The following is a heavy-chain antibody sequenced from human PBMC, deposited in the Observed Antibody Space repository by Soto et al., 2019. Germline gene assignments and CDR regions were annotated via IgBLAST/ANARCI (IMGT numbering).Heavy chain of an antibody. Sequence: PGESLKISCKGSGNIFTNSWIAWVRQMPGKGLEWMGFIYPGDSDTRYSPSFQGQVTISADKSISTAYLQWSSLRASDTAIYYCARYGGIQPSYYYGMDVWGQGTMVTVSS. CDR2: IYPGDSDT. CDR3: ARYGGIQPSYYYGMDV. CDR1: GNIFTNSW. J-gene: IGHJ6*02. V-gene: IGHV5-51*01. D-gene: IGHD3-10*01.